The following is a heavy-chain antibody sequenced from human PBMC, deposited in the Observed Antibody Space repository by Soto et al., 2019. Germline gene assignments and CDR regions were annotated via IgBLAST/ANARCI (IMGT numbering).Heavy chain of an antibody. CDR2: IYTSGST. Sequence: ASETLSLTCTVSGGSISSYYWSWIRQPAGKGLEWIGRIYTSGSTNYNPSLKSRVTMSVDTSKNQFSLKLSSVTAADTAVYYCARHSGWPPRYWFDPWGQGTLVTVSS. J-gene: IGHJ5*02. V-gene: IGHV4-4*07. D-gene: IGHD6-19*01. CDR3: ARHSGWPPRYWFDP. CDR1: GGSISSYY.